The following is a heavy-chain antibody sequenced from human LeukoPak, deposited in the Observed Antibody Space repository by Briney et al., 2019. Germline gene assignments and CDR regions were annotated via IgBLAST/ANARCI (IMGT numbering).Heavy chain of an antibody. CDR3: AGEGEDFWSGYSYVSMDV. CDR1: GFTFSSYE. J-gene: IGHJ6*02. D-gene: IGHD3-3*01. CDR2: ISSSGSTI. Sequence: PGGSLRLSCAASGFTFSSYEMNWVRQAPGKGLEWVSYISSSGSTIYYADSVKGRFTISRDNAKNSLYLQMNSLRAEDTAVYYCAGEGEDFWSGYSYVSMDVWGQGTTVTVSS. V-gene: IGHV3-48*03.